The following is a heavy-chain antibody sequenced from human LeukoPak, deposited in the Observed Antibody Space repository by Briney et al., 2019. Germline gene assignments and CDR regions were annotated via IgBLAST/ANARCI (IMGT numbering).Heavy chain of an antibody. V-gene: IGHV3-53*01. Sequence: GGSLRGSCAASGFTVSNNYMSWVRQAPGKGLEWVSVIYSGGSTYYADSVEGRFTISRDNSKNTLHLQMNSLRAEDTAVYYCARGTTVVNHFDYWGQGTLVTVSS. CDR2: IYSGGST. J-gene: IGHJ4*02. CDR3: ARGTTVVNHFDY. D-gene: IGHD4-23*01. CDR1: GFTVSNNY.